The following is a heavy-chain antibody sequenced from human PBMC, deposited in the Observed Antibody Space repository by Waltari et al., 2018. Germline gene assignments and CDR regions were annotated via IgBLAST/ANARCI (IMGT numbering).Heavy chain of an antibody. CDR1: GYTFTDYY. CDR3: SIVGAPYFDY. D-gene: IGHD1-26*01. CDR2: VEPENGET. J-gene: IGHJ4*02. V-gene: IGHV1-69-2*01. Sequence: EVQLVQSGAEVKKPGATVKISCKVSGYTFTDYYMHWVQQAPGKGLEGMGLVEPENGETIYAEKIQGSVTITADTSTDTAYMELSSLRSEDTAVYYCSIVGAPYFDYWGQGTLVTVSS.